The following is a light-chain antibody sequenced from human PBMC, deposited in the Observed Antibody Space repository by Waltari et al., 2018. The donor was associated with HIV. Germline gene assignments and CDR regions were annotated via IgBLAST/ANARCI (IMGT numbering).Light chain of an antibody. CDR2: GPS. CDR1: QIVSSSY. CDR3: QQYGSSPLT. V-gene: IGKV3-20*01. J-gene: IGKJ4*01. Sequence: EIVLTQSPGTLSLSPGERATLSCKVSQIVSSSYLAWYQQKVGQAPRLLIYGPSTRATGIPDRFSGSVSGTDFTLTISRLEAEDFAVYYCQQYGSSPLTFGGGTKVEIK.